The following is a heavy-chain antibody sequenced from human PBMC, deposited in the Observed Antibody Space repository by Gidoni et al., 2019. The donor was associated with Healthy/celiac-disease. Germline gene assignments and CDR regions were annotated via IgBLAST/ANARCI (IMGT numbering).Heavy chain of an antibody. CDR2: ISSSGSTI. CDR3: ARGRGVVPAAPAWFDP. D-gene: IGHD2-2*01. CDR1: GFTFSSYE. V-gene: IGHV3-48*03. J-gene: IGHJ5*02. Sequence: EVQLVESGGGLVQPGGSLRLSFAASGFTFSSYEMNWVRQAPGKGLEWVSYISSSGSTIYYADSVKGRFTISRDNAKNSLYLQMNSLRAEDTAVYYCARGRGVVPAAPAWFDPWGQGTLVTVSS.